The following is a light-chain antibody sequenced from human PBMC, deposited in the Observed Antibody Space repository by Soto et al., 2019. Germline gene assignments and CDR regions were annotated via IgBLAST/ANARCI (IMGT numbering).Light chain of an antibody. V-gene: IGKV3-15*01. CDR3: HQYNQGPGT. CDR2: AAS. Sequence: VMTQSPATLSVSPGERATLSCRASQGVRNDLAWYQQKPGQAPRVLIYAASTRATGIPARFIGSGSETEFTLIITSLRSEDSAIYYCHQYNQGPGTFGQGTKVEIK. J-gene: IGKJ1*01. CDR1: QGVRND.